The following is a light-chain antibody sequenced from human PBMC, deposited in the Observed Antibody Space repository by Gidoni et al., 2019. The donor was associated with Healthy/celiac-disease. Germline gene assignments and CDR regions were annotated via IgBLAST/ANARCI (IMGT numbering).Light chain of an antibody. CDR2: DVS. V-gene: IGLV2-14*03. Sequence: QSALTQPASVSGSPGQSITISCTVTSSDVGGYNYVSWYQQHPGKAPKLMIYDVSNRPSGVSNRFSGSKSGNTASLTISGLQAEDEADYYCSSYTSSSPFVVFGGGTKLTVL. J-gene: IGLJ2*01. CDR3: SSYTSSSPFVV. CDR1: SSDVGGYNY.